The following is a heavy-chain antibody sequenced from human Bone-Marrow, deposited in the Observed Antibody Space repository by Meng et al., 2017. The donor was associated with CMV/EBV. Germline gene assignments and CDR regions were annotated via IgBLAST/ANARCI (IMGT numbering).Heavy chain of an antibody. CDR1: GYTFTDYY. CDR2: INPNSGVT. J-gene: IGHJ4*02. Sequence: ASVKVSCKASGYTFTDYYIHWVRQAPGQGLEWMGWINPNSGVTNYAQKFQGRVTMNRDTSVSTAYMELSRLRSDDTAVYYCARVIGRSLLNRPLPLDYWGQGTLVTVSS. D-gene: IGHD3-22*01. V-gene: IGHV1-2*02. CDR3: ARVIGRSLLNRPLPLDY.